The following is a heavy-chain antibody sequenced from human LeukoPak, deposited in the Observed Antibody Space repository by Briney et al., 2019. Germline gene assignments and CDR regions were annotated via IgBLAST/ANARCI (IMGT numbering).Heavy chain of an antibody. Sequence: ASVKVSCKASGYTFTGYYMHWVRQAPGQGLEWMGWINPNSGGTNYAQKFQGRVTTTRDTSISTAYMELSRLRSDDTAVYYCARVPIYDYVWGSYRYTDKILDYWGQGTLVTVSS. J-gene: IGHJ4*02. V-gene: IGHV1-2*02. CDR2: INPNSGGT. D-gene: IGHD3-16*02. CDR3: ARVPIYDYVWGSYRYTDKILDY. CDR1: GYTFTGYY.